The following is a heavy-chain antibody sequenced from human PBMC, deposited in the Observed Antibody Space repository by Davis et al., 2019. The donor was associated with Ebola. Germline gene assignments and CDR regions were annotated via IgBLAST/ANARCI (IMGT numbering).Heavy chain of an antibody. D-gene: IGHD2-15*01. Sequence: GESLKISCAASGFTFNTYTMNWVRQAPGKGLEWVSGISGSGSTYYADSVKGRFTISRDNSKNTVYLQMNSLSAEDTAVYYCVKGIGGWSDGMDYWGQGTLVTVSS. V-gene: IGHV3-23*01. CDR3: VKGIGGWSDGMDY. J-gene: IGHJ4*02. CDR1: GFTFNTYT. CDR2: ISGSGST.